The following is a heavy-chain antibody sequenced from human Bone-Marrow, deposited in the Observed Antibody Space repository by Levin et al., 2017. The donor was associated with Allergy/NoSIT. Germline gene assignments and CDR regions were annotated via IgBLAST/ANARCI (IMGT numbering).Heavy chain of an antibody. Sequence: PGGSLRLSCEASGFTLSHHWMSWVRQAPRKGLECVANLKQDGREKNYVDSVKGRFTISRDDAANSLYLQMSSLRVEDTAVYYCVRGPSYGDRPDYFDYWGQGTLVTVSS. V-gene: IGHV3-7*01. CDR2: LKQDGREK. CDR1: GFTLSHHW. J-gene: IGHJ4*02. D-gene: IGHD4-17*01. CDR3: VRGPSYGDRPDYFDY.